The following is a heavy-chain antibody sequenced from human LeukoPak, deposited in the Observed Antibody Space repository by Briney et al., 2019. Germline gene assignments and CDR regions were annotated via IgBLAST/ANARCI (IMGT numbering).Heavy chain of an antibody. J-gene: IGHJ3*02. V-gene: IGHV4-30-4*01. D-gene: IGHD3-22*01. CDR1: VGSISRGDYY. CDR2: IYYSGST. Sequence: PSRTLSLTRTVSVGSISRGDYYWSWIRHPPGEGLEWVGYIYYSGSTYYNPSLKSRVTISVDTSKNQFSLKLSSVTAADTAVYYCARGAYYYDNDAFDIWGQGTMVTVSS. CDR3: ARGAYYYDNDAFDI.